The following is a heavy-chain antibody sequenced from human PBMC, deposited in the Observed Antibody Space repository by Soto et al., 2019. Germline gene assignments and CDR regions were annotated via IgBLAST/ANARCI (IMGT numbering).Heavy chain of an antibody. V-gene: IGHV3-23*01. D-gene: IGHD2-2*01. J-gene: IGHJ6*02. CDR2: ISGSGGST. Sequence: GGSLRLSCAASGFTFSSYAMSWVRQAPGKGLGWVSAISGSGGSTYYADSVKGRFTISRDNSKNTLYLQMNSLRAEDTAVYYCAKVAYCSSTSCPRYMDVWGQGTTVTVSS. CDR1: GFTFSSYA. CDR3: AKVAYCSSTSCPRYMDV.